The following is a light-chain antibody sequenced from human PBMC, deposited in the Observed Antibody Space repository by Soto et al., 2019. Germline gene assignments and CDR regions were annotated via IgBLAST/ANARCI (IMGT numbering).Light chain of an antibody. V-gene: IGKV3-20*01. Sequence: EIVLTQSPGTLSLSPGERATLSCRARQSVSSSYLAWYQQKPGQAPRLRIYGASSRATGIPARFSGSGSGTDFTLTISRLEPEDFAVYYCQQYGSSPLTFGGGTKVEIK. J-gene: IGKJ4*01. CDR2: GAS. CDR3: QQYGSSPLT. CDR1: QSVSSSY.